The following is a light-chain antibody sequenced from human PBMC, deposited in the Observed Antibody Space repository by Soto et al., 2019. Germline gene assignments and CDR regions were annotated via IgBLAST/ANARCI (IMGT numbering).Light chain of an antibody. CDR2: DVS. V-gene: IGLV2-14*01. CDR1: SSDVGAYNA. J-gene: IGLJ1*01. CDR3: SSYTTSSTLV. Sequence: QSALTQPASVSGSPGQAITISCTGTSSDVGAYNAVCWYQHNPGKAPKLMIHDVSIRASGASNRFSGSKSGNTASLTISGLQAEDEADYYCSSYTTSSTLVFGTGTKLTVL.